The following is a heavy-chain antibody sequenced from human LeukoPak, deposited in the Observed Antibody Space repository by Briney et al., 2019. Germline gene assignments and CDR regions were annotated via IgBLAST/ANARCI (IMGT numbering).Heavy chain of an antibody. V-gene: IGHV4-39*02. CDR1: GGSISSSSYY. D-gene: IGHD3-22*01. CDR3: ARDLYDSSGHPSGYFDY. J-gene: IGHJ4*02. Sequence: SETLSLTCTVSGGSISSSSYYWGWIRQPPGKGLEWIGSIYYSGSTYYNPSLKSRVTISVDTSKNQFSLKLSSVTAADTAVYYCARDLYDSSGHPSGYFDYWGQGTLVTVSS. CDR2: IYYSGST.